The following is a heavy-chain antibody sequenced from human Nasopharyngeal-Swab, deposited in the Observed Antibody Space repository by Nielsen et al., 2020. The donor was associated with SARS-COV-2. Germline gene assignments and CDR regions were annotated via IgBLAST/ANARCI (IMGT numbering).Heavy chain of an antibody. V-gene: IGHV4-39*01. D-gene: IGHD3-3*01. CDR2: IYYSGST. CDR3: ARHLPSTIFVVVIISNYFDY. J-gene: IGHJ4*01. CDR1: GGSISSSSYY. Sequence: SETLSLTCTVSGGSISSSSYYWGWIRQPPGKGLEWIGSIYYSGSTYYNPSLKSRVTISVDPSKNQFSLKLSSVTAADTAVYYCARHLPSTIFVVVIISNYFDYWGQGTLVTVSS.